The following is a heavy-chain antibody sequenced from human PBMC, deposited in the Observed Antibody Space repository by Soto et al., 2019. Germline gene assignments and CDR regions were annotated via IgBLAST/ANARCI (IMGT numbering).Heavy chain of an antibody. CDR2: INPNSGGT. CDR3: AREPYSSSDYYYYGMDV. D-gene: IGHD6-6*01. Sequence: GASVKVSCKASGYTFTGYYMHWVRQAPGQGLEWMGWINPNSGGTNYAQKFQGWVTMTRDTSISTAYMELSRLRSDDTAVYYCAREPYSSSDYYYYGMDVWGQGTTVTVSS. V-gene: IGHV1-2*04. CDR1: GYTFTGYY. J-gene: IGHJ6*02.